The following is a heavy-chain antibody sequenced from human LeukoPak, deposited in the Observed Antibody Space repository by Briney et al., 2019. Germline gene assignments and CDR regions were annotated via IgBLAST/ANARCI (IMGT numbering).Heavy chain of an antibody. V-gene: IGHV5-51*01. D-gene: IGHD6-13*01. CDR2: IYPGDSDT. CDR3: ARSFRSTWYPHLDY. CDR1: RYDFTTHW. Sequence: GESLKISCKVSRYDFTTHWIGWVRQMPGKGLEWMGIIYPGDSDTKYGPSFQGQVTFSVDKSSSSVYLQWSSLKASDTAIYYCARSFRSTWYPHLDYWGQGTLVTVSS. J-gene: IGHJ4*02.